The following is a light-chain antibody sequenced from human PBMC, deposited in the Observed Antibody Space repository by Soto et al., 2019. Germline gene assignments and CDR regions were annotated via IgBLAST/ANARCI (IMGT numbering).Light chain of an antibody. CDR1: QSLFYTAHNKSY. CDR2: WAS. CDR3: HQYSTSPQA. Sequence: DIVMTQSPDSLAVSQGERATIKCKTSQSLFYTAHNKSYLAWYQHKPGQRPRLLISWASIRESGVPDRFSGNGSRTDFTLTITSPHANDVRVYYCHQYSTSPQAFAGGTKVEI. J-gene: IGKJ4*01. V-gene: IGKV4-1*01.